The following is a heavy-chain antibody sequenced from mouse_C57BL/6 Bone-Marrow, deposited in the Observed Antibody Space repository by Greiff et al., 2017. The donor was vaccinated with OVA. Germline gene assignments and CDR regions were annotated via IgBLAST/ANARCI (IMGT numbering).Heavy chain of an antibody. J-gene: IGHJ1*03. CDR1: GFTFSDYG. V-gene: IGHV5-15*01. CDR3: ARLYYGSSHWYFDV. CDR2: ISNLAYSI. D-gene: IGHD1-1*01. Sequence: EVHLVESGGGLVQPGGSLKLSCAASGFTFSDYGMAWVRQAPRKGPEWVAFISNLAYSIYYADTVTGRFTISRENAKNTLYLEMSSLRSEDTAMYYCARLYYGSSHWYFDVWGTGTTVTVSS.